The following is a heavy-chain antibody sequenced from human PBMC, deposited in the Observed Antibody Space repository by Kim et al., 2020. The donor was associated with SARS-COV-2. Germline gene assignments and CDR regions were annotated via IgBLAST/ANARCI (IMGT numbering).Heavy chain of an antibody. CDR1: GFTFDTYA. CDR2: ITGNGINK. D-gene: IGHD3-22*01. CDR3: AKMVVMDGYNYYYYYGM. J-gene: IGHJ6*01. V-gene: IGHV3-23*01. Sequence: GGSLRLSCVASGFTFDTYAMSWVRQAPGKGLEWVSVITGNGINKFFADSVRGRFTISRDNSKNTLFLQMNSLRDEDTAIYYCAKMVVMDGYNYYYYYGM.